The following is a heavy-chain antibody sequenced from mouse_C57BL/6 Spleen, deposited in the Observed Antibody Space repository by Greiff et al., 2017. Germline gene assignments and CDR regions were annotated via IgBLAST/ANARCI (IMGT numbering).Heavy chain of an antibody. V-gene: IGHV1-80*01. CDR2: IYPGDGDT. J-gene: IGHJ2*01. Sequence: VKLQESGAELVKPGASVKISCKASGYAFSSYWMNWVKQRPGKGLEWIGQIYPGDGDTNYNGKFKGKATLTADKSSSTAYMQLSSLTSEDSAVYFCARKGEGNYFDYWGQGTTLTVSS. CDR3: ARKGEGNYFDY. CDR1: GYAFSSYW.